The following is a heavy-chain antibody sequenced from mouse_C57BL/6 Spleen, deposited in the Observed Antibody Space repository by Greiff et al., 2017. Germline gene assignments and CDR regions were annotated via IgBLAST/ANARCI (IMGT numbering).Heavy chain of an antibody. CDR2: IDPSDSYT. CDR3: ARTPFAY. Sequence: VQLQQPGAELVIPGASVKLSCKASGYTFTGYWMHWVKQRPGQGLEWIGEIDPSDSYTNYNEKFKGKATLTVDKSSSTAYMQLSSLTSEDSAVYYCARTPFAYWGQGPRVTASA. V-gene: IGHV1-69*01. CDR1: GYTFTGYW. J-gene: IGHJ3*01.